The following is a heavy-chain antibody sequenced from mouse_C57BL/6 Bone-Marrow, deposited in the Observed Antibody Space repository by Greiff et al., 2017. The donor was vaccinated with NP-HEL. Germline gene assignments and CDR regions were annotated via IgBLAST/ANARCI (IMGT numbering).Heavy chain of an antibody. CDR2: INSDGGST. V-gene: IGHV5-2*03. J-gene: IGHJ1*03. CDR1: EYEFPSHD. D-gene: IGHD1-1*01. Sequence: EVKLVESGGGLVQPGESLKLSCESYEYEFPSHDMSWVRKTPEQRLELVAAINSDGGSTYYPETMERRFIISRDNTKKTLYLQMSRLRSEDTALYYCARLPYYCGSRYWYCDVWGTGTTVTVSS. CDR3: ARLPYYCGSRYWYCDV.